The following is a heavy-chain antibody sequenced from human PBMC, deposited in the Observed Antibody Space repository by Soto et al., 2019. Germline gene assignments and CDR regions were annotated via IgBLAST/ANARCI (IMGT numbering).Heavy chain of an antibody. J-gene: IGHJ4*02. CDR1: GFIFSIYD. CDR2: ISSSSNII. Sequence: GGSLRLSCAASGFIFSIYDMGWIRQAPGRGLEWVSYISSSSNIIYYADSVKGRFTISRDNAQSSLYLQLNSLRDDDSAVYYCARDSNFDYWGQGTLVTVSS. V-gene: IGHV3-48*02. CDR3: ARDSNFDY. D-gene: IGHD4-4*01.